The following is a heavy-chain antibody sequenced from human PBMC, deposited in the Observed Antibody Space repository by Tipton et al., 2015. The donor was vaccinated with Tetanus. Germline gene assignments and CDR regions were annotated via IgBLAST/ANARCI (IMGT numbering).Heavy chain of an antibody. V-gene: IGHV4-4*07. J-gene: IGHJ1*01. Sequence: TLSLTCTVSGGSISSYYWSWIRQPAGKGLEWIGRIYTSGSTNYNPSLKSRVTMSVDTSKNQFSLKLSSVTAADTAVYYCARDSEHYGDYGGNEAEYFQHWGRGTLVTVSS. D-gene: IGHD4-17*01. CDR3: ARDSEHYGDYGGNEAEYFQH. CDR2: IYTSGST. CDR1: GGSISSYY.